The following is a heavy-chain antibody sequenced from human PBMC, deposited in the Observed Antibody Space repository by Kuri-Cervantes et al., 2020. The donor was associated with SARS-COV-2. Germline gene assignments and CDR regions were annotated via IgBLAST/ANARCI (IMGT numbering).Heavy chain of an antibody. CDR3: ASRVREDYGEDY. Sequence: WVPVSCQASGGTFSSYAISWVRQAPGQGLEWMGGIIPIFGTANYAQKFQGRVTITTDTSTSTAYMELRILRSDDTAVYYCASRVREDYGEDYWGQGTLVTVSS. D-gene: IGHD4-17*01. J-gene: IGHJ4*02. CDR2: IIPIFGTA. V-gene: IGHV1-69*05. CDR1: GGTFSSYA.